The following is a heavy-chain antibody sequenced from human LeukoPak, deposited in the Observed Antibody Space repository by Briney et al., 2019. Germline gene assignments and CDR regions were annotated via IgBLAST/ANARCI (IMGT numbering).Heavy chain of an antibody. V-gene: IGHV3-30*02. CDR2: VRYDGTIT. Sequence: GGSLRLSCAASGFTFSKYAMNWVRQAPGKGLDWVAFVRYDGTITYYAESVRGRFTIARDNSKNTLYLHMNSLRPEDSAVYYCAKEMGSFTRFGVVSGADEASDIWGQGTMVTVSS. D-gene: IGHD3-3*01. J-gene: IGHJ3*02. CDR3: AKEMGSFTRFGVVSGADEASDI. CDR1: GFTFSKYA.